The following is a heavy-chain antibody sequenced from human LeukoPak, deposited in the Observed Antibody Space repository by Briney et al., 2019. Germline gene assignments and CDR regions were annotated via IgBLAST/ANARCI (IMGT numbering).Heavy chain of an antibody. CDR2: MNPNSGNT. CDR1: GYTFTSYG. Sequence: ASVKVSCKASGYTFTSYGISWVRQATGQGLEWMGWMNPNSGNTGYAQKFQGRVTMTRNTSISTAYMELSSLRSEDTAVYYCARGPRRIAAAGIPWGQGTLVTVSS. J-gene: IGHJ5*02. CDR3: ARGPRRIAAAGIP. D-gene: IGHD6-13*01. V-gene: IGHV1-8*02.